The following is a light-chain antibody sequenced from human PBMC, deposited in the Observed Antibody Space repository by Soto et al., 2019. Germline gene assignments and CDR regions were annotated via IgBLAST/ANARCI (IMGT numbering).Light chain of an antibody. CDR2: GAS. J-gene: IGKJ2*01. CDR3: QQYGSSLFA. CDR1: QSVSSSY. Sequence: EIVLTQSPGTLSLSPGERATLSCRASQSVSSSYLAWYQQKPGQAPRLLIYGASSRATGIPDRFSGSGSGTDFTLTISTLEPEDFPVYYCQQYGSSLFAFGQGTKLEIK. V-gene: IGKV3-20*01.